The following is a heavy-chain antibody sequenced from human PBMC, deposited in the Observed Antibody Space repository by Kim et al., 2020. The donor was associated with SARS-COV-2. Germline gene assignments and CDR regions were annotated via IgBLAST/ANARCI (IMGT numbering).Heavy chain of an antibody. V-gene: IGHV4-31*03. CDR3: ARDVAAAHYYYYYGMDV. CDR1: GGSISSGGYY. D-gene: IGHD6-13*01. Sequence: SETLSLTCTVSGGSISSGGYYWSWIRQHPGKGLEWIGYIYYSGSTYYNPSLKSRVTISVDTSKNQFSLKLSSVTAADTAVYYCARDVAAAHYYYYYGMDVWGQGTTVTVSS. CDR2: IYYSGST. J-gene: IGHJ6*02.